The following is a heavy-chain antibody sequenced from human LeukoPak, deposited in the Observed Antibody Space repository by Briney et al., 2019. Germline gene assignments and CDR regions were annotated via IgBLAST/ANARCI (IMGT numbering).Heavy chain of an antibody. CDR2: FDPEDGET. Sequence: ASVKVSCKVSGYTLTELSMHWVRQAPGKGLEWMGGFDPEDGETIYAQKFQGRVTMTTDTSTSTAYMELGSLRSDDTAVYYCARETKGLVLEWGQGTLVTVSS. D-gene: IGHD6-6*01. CDR1: GYTLTELS. V-gene: IGHV1-24*01. J-gene: IGHJ4*02. CDR3: ARETKGLVLE.